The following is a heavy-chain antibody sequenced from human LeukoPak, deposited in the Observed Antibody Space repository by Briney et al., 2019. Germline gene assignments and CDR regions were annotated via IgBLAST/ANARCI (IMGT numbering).Heavy chain of an antibody. V-gene: IGHV4-30-4*01. Sequence: SQTLSLTCTVSGGSISSGDYYWSWIRQPPGKGLEWIAYMYYSGSTYYSPSLKSRVTMSADTSKNQPSLKLSSVTAADTAVYYCARPYYYDSRIDPWGQGILVTVSS. D-gene: IGHD3-22*01. J-gene: IGHJ5*02. CDR1: GGSISSGDYY. CDR2: MYYSGST. CDR3: ARPYYYDSRIDP.